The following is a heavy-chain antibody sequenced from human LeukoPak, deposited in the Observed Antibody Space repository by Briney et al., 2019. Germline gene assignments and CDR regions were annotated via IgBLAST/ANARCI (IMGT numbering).Heavy chain of an antibody. D-gene: IGHD7-27*01. CDR1: GFTFSSYG. CDR3: AREILTGYAFDI. J-gene: IGHJ3*02. V-gene: IGHV3-30*03. CDR2: ISYDGSNK. Sequence: GGSLRLSCAAPGFTFSSYGMHWVRQAPGKGLEWVAVISYDGSNKYYADSVKGRFTISRDNSKNTLYLQMNSLRVEDTAVYYCAREILTGYAFDIWGQGIMVTVSS.